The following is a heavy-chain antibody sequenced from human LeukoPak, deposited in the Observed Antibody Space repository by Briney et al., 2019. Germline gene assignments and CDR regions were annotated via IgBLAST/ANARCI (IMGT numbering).Heavy chain of an antibody. CDR1: GFTFSSYW. V-gene: IGHV3-74*01. D-gene: IGHD5-24*01. Sequence: TGGSLRLSCAASGFTFSSYWMHWVRQAPGKGLVWVSRINSDGSSTGYADSVKGRFTISRDNAKNTLYLQMNSLRAEDTAVYYCASSRGWLQPDYWGQGTLVTVSS. J-gene: IGHJ4*02. CDR3: ASSRGWLQPDY. CDR2: INSDGSST.